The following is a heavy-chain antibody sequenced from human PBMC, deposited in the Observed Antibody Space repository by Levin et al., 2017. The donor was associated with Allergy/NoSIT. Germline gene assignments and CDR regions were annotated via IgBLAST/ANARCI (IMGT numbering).Heavy chain of an antibody. V-gene: IGHV3-30*18. CDR3: AKEDMSGWYGIDY. Sequence: HPGGSLRLSCAASGFSFSTYGMHWVRQAPGKGLEWVAVISYDGRNTYYGDSVRGRCTISRDTSKNTLYLQMNSLTAEDTAVYYCAKEDMSGWYGIDYWGQGTLVTVSS. J-gene: IGHJ4*02. CDR1: GFSFSTYG. CDR2: ISYDGRNT. D-gene: IGHD6-19*01.